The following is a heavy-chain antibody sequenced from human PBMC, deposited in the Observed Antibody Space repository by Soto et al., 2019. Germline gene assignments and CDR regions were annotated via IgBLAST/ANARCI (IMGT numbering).Heavy chain of an antibody. Sequence: GGSLRLSCAASGFTFSSYAMSWVRQAPGKGLEWVSAISGSGGSTYYADSVNGRLTISRDNSKNTLYRQMNSLRAEDTAVYYCAKVSLYYYDSSGTLFDYWGQGTLVTVSS. CDR1: GFTFSSYA. CDR3: AKVSLYYYDSSGTLFDY. D-gene: IGHD3-22*01. CDR2: ISGSGGST. V-gene: IGHV3-23*01. J-gene: IGHJ4*02.